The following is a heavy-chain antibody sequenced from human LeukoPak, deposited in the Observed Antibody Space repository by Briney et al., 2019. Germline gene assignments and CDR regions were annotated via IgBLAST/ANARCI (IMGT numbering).Heavy chain of an antibody. D-gene: IGHD5-24*01. Sequence: ASVKVSCKASGYTFTGYYMHWVRQAPGQGLEWMGWINPNSGGTNYAQKFQGRVTMTGDTSISTAYMELSRLRSDDTAVYYCARDPHRDGYSDAFDIWGQGTMVTVSS. CDR2: INPNSGGT. V-gene: IGHV1-2*02. CDR1: GYTFTGYY. CDR3: ARDPHRDGYSDAFDI. J-gene: IGHJ3*02.